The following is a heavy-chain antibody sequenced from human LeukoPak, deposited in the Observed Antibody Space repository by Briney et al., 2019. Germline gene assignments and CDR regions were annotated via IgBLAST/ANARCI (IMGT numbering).Heavy chain of an antibody. Sequence: SETLSLTCTVSGASMTNYYWSWIRQPPGKRLEWIGYIYYSGSTNYNPSLKSRVTISLDTSKSQISLKLSSVTAADTAVYYCARGQRRLQDYWGQGTLVTVSS. V-gene: IGHV4-59*01. J-gene: IGHJ4*02. CDR1: GASMTNYY. CDR3: ARGQRRLQDY. CDR2: IYYSGST.